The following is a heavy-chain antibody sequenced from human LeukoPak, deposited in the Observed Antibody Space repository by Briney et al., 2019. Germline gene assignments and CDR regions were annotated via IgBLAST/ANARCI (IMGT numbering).Heavy chain of an antibody. D-gene: IGHD2-2*01. V-gene: IGHV3-30*03. CDR1: GFSANNLY. Sequence: GGSLRLSCAASGFSANNLYMSWVRQAPGKGLEWVAVISYDGSNKYYADSVKGRFTISRDNSKNTLYLQMNSLRAEDTAVYYCARFRYCSSTSCPNGMDVWGQGTTVTVSS. CDR3: ARFRYCSSTSCPNGMDV. J-gene: IGHJ6*02. CDR2: ISYDGSNK.